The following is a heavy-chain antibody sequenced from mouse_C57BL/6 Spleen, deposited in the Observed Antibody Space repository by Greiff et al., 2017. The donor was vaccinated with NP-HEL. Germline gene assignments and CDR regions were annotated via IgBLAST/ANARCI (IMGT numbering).Heavy chain of an antibody. D-gene: IGHD2-4*01. CDR1: GYTFTDYN. CDR2: INPNNGGT. V-gene: IGHV1-22*01. CDR3: ARRMGLPLYFDY. Sequence: EVQLQESGPELVKPGASVKMSCKASGYTFTDYNMHWVKQSHGKSLEWIGYINPNNGGTSYNQKFKGKATLTVNKSSSTAYMELRSLTSEDSAVYYCARRMGLPLYFDYWGQGTTLTVSS. J-gene: IGHJ2*01.